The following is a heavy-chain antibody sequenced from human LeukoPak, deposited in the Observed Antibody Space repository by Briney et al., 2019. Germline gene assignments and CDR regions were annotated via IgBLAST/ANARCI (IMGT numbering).Heavy chain of an antibody. V-gene: IGHV3-15*01. CDR2: IKGYADGGTT. J-gene: IGHJ4*02. CDR3: SSAPIAARRLDFDS. Sequence: PGGSPRLSCAASGLTLSDAWMSWLRHTPGKGLQWIARIKGYADGGTTDYAAPVKGRFTISRDDSKNTLFLQMDSLQTEDTAVYYCSSAPIAARRLDFDSWGQGTLVTVSS. CDR1: GLTLSDAW. D-gene: IGHD6-6*01.